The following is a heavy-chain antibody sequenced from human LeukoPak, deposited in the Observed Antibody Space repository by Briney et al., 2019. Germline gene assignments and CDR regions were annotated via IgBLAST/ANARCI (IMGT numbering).Heavy chain of an antibody. Sequence: PGRSLRLSCAASGFTFSSYGMHWVRQAPGKGLEWVAVIWYDGSNKYYADSVKGRFTISRDNSKNTLYLQMNSLRAEDTAVYYCAKRDGYNSGPFDYWGQGTLVTVSS. CDR1: GFTFSSYG. D-gene: IGHD5-24*01. CDR3: AKRDGYNSGPFDY. J-gene: IGHJ4*02. V-gene: IGHV3-33*06. CDR2: IWYDGSNK.